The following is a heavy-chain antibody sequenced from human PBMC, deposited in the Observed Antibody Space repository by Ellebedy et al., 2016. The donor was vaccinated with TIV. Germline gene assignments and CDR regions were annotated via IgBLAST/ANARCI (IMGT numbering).Heavy chain of an antibody. Sequence: GESLKISXAASGFSFGSYWMHWVRQNPEKGLVWVSRLNGDGSDATYADSVKGRFTISRDTAKNTVYLQMDSLRVDDTAVYYCARGPPYYYMDVWGKGTTVTVSS. CDR1: GFSFGSYW. CDR2: LNGDGSDA. V-gene: IGHV3-74*01. J-gene: IGHJ6*03. CDR3: ARGPPYYYMDV.